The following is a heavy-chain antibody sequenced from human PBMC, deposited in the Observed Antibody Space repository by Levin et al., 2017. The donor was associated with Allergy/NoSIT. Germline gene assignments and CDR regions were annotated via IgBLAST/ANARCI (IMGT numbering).Heavy chain of an antibody. Sequence: GGSLRLSCAASGFAFNNAWMSWVRQAPGKGLEWIARFKSETDGGTIAYAAPVKGRFTISRDDSKNMVYLQMNSLKTEDTAVYYCTTAQYWGQGTLVTVSS. CDR3: TTAQY. CDR1: GFAFNNAW. J-gene: IGHJ4*02. V-gene: IGHV3-15*01. CDR2: FKSETDGGTI.